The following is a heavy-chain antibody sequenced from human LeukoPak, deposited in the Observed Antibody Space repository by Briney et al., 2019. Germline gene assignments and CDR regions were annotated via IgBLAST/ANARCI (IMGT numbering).Heavy chain of an antibody. Sequence: ASVKVSCKASGYTFTGYYIHWVRQAPGQGLEWMGRINPNSGVTNYAQKFQGRVTITTDTTISTAYMDLSSLTYDDTAFYYCARSSMVDAASPGTWGQGTLVTVSS. D-gene: IGHD2-15*01. CDR1: GYTFTGYY. CDR3: ARSSMVDAASPGT. CDR2: INPNSGVT. V-gene: IGHV1-2*06. J-gene: IGHJ5*02.